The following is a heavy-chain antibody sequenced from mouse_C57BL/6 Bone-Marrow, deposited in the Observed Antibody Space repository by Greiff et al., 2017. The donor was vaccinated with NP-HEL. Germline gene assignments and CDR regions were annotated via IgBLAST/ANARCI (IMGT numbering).Heavy chain of an antibody. Sequence: QVQLKDSGPGLVQPSQSLSITCTVSGFSLTSYGVHWVRQSPGKGLEWLGVIWSGGSTDYNAAFISRLSISKDNSKSQVFFKMNSLQADDTAIYYCAGGYTVLFAYWGQGTLVTVSA. CDR2: IWSGGST. CDR1: GFSLTSYG. CDR3: AGGYTVLFAY. D-gene: IGHD2-2*01. J-gene: IGHJ3*01. V-gene: IGHV2-2*01.